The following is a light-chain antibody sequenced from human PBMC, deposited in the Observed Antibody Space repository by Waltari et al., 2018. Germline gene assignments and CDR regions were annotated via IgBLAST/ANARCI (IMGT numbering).Light chain of an antibody. CDR2: GTS. J-gene: IGLJ2*01. V-gene: IGLV1-40*01. CDR3: QSYDSSLSGVV. CDR1: SSNIGAGYD. Sequence: QSVLTQPPSVSGAPGQRVTISCTGSSSNIGAGYDVLCYQQLPGTPPKPRIYGTSNRPSGVPDRFSGSKSGTSASLAITGLQAEDEADYYCQSYDSSLSGVVFGGGTKLTVL.